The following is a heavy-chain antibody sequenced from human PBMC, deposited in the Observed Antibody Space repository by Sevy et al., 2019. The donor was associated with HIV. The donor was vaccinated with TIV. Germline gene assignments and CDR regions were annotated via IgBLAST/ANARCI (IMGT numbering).Heavy chain of an antibody. J-gene: IGHJ6*02. V-gene: IGHV3-7*01. D-gene: IGHD3-10*01. CDR3: ARDYTMFRGVIRMDV. Sequence: GGSLRLSCAASGFTFSSYWMSWVRQAPGKGLEWVANIKQDGSEKYYVDSVKGRFTISRDNAKNSLYLQMNSLRAEDTAVYYCARDYTMFRGVIRMDVWGQGTTVTVSS. CDR2: IKQDGSEK. CDR1: GFTFSSYW.